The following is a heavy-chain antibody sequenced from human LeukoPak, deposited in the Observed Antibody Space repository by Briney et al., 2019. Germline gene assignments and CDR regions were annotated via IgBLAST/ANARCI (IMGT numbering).Heavy chain of an antibody. Sequence: PGGSLRLSCAASGFTFSSYSMNWVRQAPGKGLEWVSSISSSSSYIYYADSVKGRFTISRDNSKNTLYLQMNSLRAEDTAVYYCARGGAVAVSSSFDYWGQGTLVTVSS. V-gene: IGHV3-21*01. D-gene: IGHD6-19*01. J-gene: IGHJ4*02. CDR2: ISSSSSYI. CDR3: ARGGAVAVSSSFDY. CDR1: GFTFSSYS.